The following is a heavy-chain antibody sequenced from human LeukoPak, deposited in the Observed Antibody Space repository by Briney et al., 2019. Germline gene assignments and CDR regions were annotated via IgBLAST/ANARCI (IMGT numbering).Heavy chain of an antibody. D-gene: IGHD5-18*01. CDR1: GFTFSTYA. V-gene: IGHV3-30*04. CDR2: ISYDGSSK. Sequence: GGSLRLSCAVSGFTFSTYAMHWVRQAPGKGLEWVAVISYDGSSKYYADSVKGRFTISRDNSKNTLYLQMNSLRAEDTAVYYCAKGYSYGYGPFDYWGQGTLVTVSS. J-gene: IGHJ4*02. CDR3: AKGYSYGYGPFDY.